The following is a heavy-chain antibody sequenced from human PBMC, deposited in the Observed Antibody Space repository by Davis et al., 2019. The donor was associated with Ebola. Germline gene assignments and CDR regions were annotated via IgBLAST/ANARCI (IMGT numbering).Heavy chain of an antibody. J-gene: IGHJ3*02. D-gene: IGHD2-21*02. V-gene: IGHV2-70*01. Sequence: SGPTLVTPTPTLTLTCTFSGFLLSTSGMSVSWIRQPPGTALEWLALIDWDDDKYYSTSLETRLTISKDTSKNQVVLTMTNMDPVDTATYYCARMVRVTGDAFDIWGQGTMVTVSS. CDR1: GFLLSTSGMS. CDR2: IDWDDDK. CDR3: ARMVRVTGDAFDI.